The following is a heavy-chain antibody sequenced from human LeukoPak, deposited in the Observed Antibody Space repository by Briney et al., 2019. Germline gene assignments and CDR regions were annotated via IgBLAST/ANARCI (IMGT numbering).Heavy chain of an antibody. V-gene: IGHV4-59*07. CDR3: ARTVVPAATPGFDP. J-gene: IGHJ5*02. CDR1: GGSISSYY. D-gene: IGHD2-2*01. CDR2: IYYSGST. Sequence: PSDTLSLTCTVSGGSISSYYWSWIRQPPGKGLEWIGYIYYSGSTNYNPSLKSRVTISVDTSKNQFSLKLSSVTAADTAVYYCARTVVPAATPGFDPWGQGTLVTVSS.